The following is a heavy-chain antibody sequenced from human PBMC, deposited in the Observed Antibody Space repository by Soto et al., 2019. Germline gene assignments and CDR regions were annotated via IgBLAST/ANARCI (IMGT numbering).Heavy chain of an antibody. CDR2: ISGSGGST. Sequence: GESLKISCAASGFTFSSYAMSWVRQAPGKGLEWVSAISGSGGSTYYADSVKGRFTISRDNSKNTLYLQMNSLRAEDTAVYYCAKDRITMIVVVEYYFDYWGQGTLVTVSS. J-gene: IGHJ4*02. V-gene: IGHV3-23*01. CDR1: GFTFSSYA. D-gene: IGHD3-22*01. CDR3: AKDRITMIVVVEYYFDY.